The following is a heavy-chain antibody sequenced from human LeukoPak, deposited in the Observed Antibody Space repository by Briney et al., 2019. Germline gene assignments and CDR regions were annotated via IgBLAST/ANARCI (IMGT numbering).Heavy chain of an antibody. D-gene: IGHD3-22*01. CDR2: MNPNTGRT. V-gene: IGHV1-8*01. CDR3: ARLSQTPDYYSSGGYYYLGY. CDR1: RYTFSSYD. J-gene: IGHJ4*02. Sequence: ASVKVSCKASRYTFSSYDINWVREAAGQGPEWMGWMNPNTGRTGFAQKFQGRLTMTRDTSISTAYMELGSLRSEDTAVYYCARLSQTPDYYSSGGYYYLGYWGQGTPVTVSS.